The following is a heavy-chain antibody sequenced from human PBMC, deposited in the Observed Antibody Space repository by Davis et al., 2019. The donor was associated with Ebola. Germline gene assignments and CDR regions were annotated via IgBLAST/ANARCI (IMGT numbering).Heavy chain of an antibody. J-gene: IGHJ4*02. CDR2: IGNTNDNR. CDR3: TKDAVGGLVIGFDL. Sequence: ASVQVSCQASGYTFTDYHITWVRQAPGQGLEWMGWIGNTNDNRKYAQKFQDRITMTTDTSATTAYMELRSLKSDDTAVYYCTKDAVGGLVIGFDLWGQGTLVTVSS. D-gene: IGHD3/OR15-3a*01. V-gene: IGHV1-18*01. CDR1: GYTFTDYH.